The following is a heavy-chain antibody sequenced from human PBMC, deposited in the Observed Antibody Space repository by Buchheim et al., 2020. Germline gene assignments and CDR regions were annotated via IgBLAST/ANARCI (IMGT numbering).Heavy chain of an antibody. J-gene: IGHJ4*02. CDR2: IYHDGSS. V-gene: IGHV4-39*07. CDR1: GGSISRTIYY. D-gene: IGHD3-16*01. CDR3: ASKSGLVPYGY. Sequence: QLQLQESGPGLEKPSETLSLTCSVSGGSISRTIYYWGWIRQPPGKGLEWIGSIYHDGSSYYNPSLKSRVTISVDTSKNQFSLKVSSVTAADTAVYYCASKSGLVPYGYWGQGTL.